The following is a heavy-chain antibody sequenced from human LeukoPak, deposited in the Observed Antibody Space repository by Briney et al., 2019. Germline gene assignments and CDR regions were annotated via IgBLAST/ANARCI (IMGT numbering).Heavy chain of an antibody. D-gene: IGHD6-19*01. J-gene: IGHJ4*02. CDR3: ARLGRAVAGTRGSFYYFDY. V-gene: IGHV4-34*01. CDR1: GGSFSGYY. CDR2: INHSGST. Sequence: PSETLSLTCAVYGGSFSGYYWSWIRQPPGKGLEWIGEINHSGSTNYNPSLKSRVTISVDTSKNQFSLKLSSVTAADTAVYYCARLGRAVAGTRGSFYYFDYWGQGTLVTVSS.